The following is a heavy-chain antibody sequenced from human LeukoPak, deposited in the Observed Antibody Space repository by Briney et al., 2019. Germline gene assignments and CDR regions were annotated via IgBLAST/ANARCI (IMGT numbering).Heavy chain of an antibody. CDR3: VKHSAPVLAAARFDY. J-gene: IGHJ4*02. D-gene: IGHD2-2*01. CDR1: GFTFSSYG. Sequence: GGSLRLSCAASGFTFSSYGMSWVRQAPGKGLEWVSAISGSGLYTYYADSVKGRFTISRDNSKNTLYLQMNRLRAEDTALYYCVKHSAPVLAAARFDYWGQGNLVTVSS. CDR2: ISGSGLYT. V-gene: IGHV3-23*01.